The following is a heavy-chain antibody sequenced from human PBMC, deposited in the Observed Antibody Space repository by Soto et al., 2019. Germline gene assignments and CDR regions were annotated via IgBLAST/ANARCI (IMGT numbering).Heavy chain of an antibody. CDR2: IWYDGSNK. CDR1: GFTFSSYG. D-gene: IGHD2-21*01. V-gene: IGHV3-33*01. CDR3: ARALLAYCGGDCYGTDY. J-gene: IGHJ4*02. Sequence: QVQLVESGGGVVQPGRSLRLSCAASGFTFSSYGMHWVRQAPGKGLEWVAVIWYDGSNKYYADSVKGRFTISRVNSKNTLYLQMNSLRAEDTAVYYCARALLAYCGGDCYGTDYWGQGTLVTVSS.